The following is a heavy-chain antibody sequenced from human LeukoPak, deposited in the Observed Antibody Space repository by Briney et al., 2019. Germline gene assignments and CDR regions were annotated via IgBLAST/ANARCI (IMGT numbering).Heavy chain of an antibody. CDR2: ISWNSGSI. V-gene: IGHV3-9*01. CDR1: GFTFDDYA. D-gene: IGHD3-3*01. Sequence: GGSLRLSCAASGFTFDDYAMHWVRQTPGKGLEWVSGISWNSGSIGYADSVKGRFTISRDNAKNSLYLQMNSLRVEDTAFYYCAKDKDFWSDYMNPTFGGWGQGTLVTVSS. CDR3: AKDKDFWSDYMNPTFGG. J-gene: IGHJ4*02.